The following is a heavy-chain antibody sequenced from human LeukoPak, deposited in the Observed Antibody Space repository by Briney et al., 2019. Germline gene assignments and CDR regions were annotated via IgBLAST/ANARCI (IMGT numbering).Heavy chain of an antibody. D-gene: IGHD3-16*01. CDR1: GFTFSSYA. CDR3: AKDYSYVWGADY. V-gene: IGHV3-23*01. Sequence: GGSLRLSCVASGFTFSSYAMSWVRQAPGKGLEWVSSVTSSGGSTYYADSVKGRFTISRDNSKNTMYLQMNSLRAEDAAVYYCAKDYSYVWGADYWGQGTLVTVSS. J-gene: IGHJ4*02. CDR2: VTSSGGST.